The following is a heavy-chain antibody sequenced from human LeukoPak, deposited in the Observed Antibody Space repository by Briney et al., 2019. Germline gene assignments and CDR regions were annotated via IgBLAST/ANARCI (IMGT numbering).Heavy chain of an antibody. Sequence: SETLSLTCTVSGGSISSGGYYWSWIRQHPGTGLEWIGYTYYSGSTYYNPSLKHRVTISVDTSEHQSSLKLSSVPAADTAVYYCARAVPAAPYDFDYWGQGTLVTVSS. CDR1: GGSISSGGYY. CDR3: ARAVPAAPYDFDY. CDR2: TYYSGST. D-gene: IGHD2-2*01. J-gene: IGHJ4*02. V-gene: IGHV4-31*03.